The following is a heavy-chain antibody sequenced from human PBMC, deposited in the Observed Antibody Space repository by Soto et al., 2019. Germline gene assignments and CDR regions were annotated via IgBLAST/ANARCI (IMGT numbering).Heavy chain of an antibody. D-gene: IGHD3-16*02. CDR3: ARHGDYRWGSYRVPEF. J-gene: IGHJ4*02. V-gene: IGHV3-11*01. CDR1: GFTFSDFY. Sequence: QVQLVESGGDLVKPGGSLRLSCAASGFTFSDFYMSWIRQAPGKGLEWVSHISNTGSIIYYADSMKGRFTVSRDNAKNSLSLQMNRLRAEDTAVYYCARHGDYRWGSYRVPEFWGQGTLVTVSS. CDR2: ISNTGSII.